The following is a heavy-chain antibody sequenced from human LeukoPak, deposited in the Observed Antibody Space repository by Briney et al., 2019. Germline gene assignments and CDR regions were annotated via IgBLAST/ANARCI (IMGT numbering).Heavy chain of an antibody. CDR2: IYSTGGK. D-gene: IGHD6-19*01. CDR3: ARGSVGWFAFDY. CDR1: EFTVSTNY. Sequence: GGSLRLSCAASEFTVSTNYMSWVRQAPGKGLEWVSIIYSTGGKYYSDSVKGRFTISRDNSKHTLYLQMNSLRVEDTAVYYCARGSVGWFAFDYWGQGILVTVSS. J-gene: IGHJ4*02. V-gene: IGHV3-66*01.